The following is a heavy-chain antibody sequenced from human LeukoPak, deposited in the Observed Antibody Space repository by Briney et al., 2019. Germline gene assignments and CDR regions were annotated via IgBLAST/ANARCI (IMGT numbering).Heavy chain of an antibody. Sequence: SQTLSLTCTVSGGSISSGSYYWSWIRQPAGKGLEWIGRIYTSGSTNYNPSLKSRVTISVDTPKNQFSLKLSSVTAADTAVYYCAREYGDFDYWGQGTLVTVSS. CDR3: AREYGDFDY. J-gene: IGHJ4*02. V-gene: IGHV4-61*02. D-gene: IGHD4-17*01. CDR2: IYTSGST. CDR1: GGSISSGSYY.